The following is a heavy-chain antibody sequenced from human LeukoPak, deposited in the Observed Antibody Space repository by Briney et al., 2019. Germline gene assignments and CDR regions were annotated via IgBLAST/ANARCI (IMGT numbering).Heavy chain of an antibody. J-gene: IGHJ4*02. V-gene: IGHV3-21*01. Sequence: GGSLRLSCEASGFTFSRYSLTWVRQAPGKGLEWVSSISSSNSYIYYADSVKGRFTISRDNAKNSLYLQMNSLRAEDTALYYCARQADTAMLIWSFTDYWGQGTLVTVSS. D-gene: IGHD5-18*01. CDR2: ISSSNSYI. CDR1: GFTFSRYS. CDR3: ARQADTAMLIWSFTDY.